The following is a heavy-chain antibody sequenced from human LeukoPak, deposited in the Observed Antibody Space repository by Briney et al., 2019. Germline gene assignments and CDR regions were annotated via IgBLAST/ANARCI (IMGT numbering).Heavy chain of an antibody. CDR1: GYTFTGYY. Sequence: GASVKVSCKASGYTFTGYYIHWVRQAPGQGLEWMGWINPHSGGTNYAQKFQGGVTMTRDTSITTAYMELSSLRSDDTAVYYCARAVTFRGVRGVSQGYYFDYWGQGTLVTVSS. CDR2: INPHSGGT. CDR3: ARAVTFRGVRGVSQGYYFDY. V-gene: IGHV1-2*02. D-gene: IGHD3-10*01. J-gene: IGHJ4*02.